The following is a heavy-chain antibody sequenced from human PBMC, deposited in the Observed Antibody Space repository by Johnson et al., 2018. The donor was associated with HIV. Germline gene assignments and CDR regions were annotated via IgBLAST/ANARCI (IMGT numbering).Heavy chain of an antibody. CDR2: ISSSGSTI. CDR1: GFTFSDYY. Sequence: QMLLVESGGGLVKPGGSLRLSCAASGFTFSDYYMIWIRQAPGKGLEWVSYISSSGSTIYYADSVKGRFTISRDNAKNSVYVQMNSLRAEDTAVYYCASKTPVVEDAFDIWGQGTRVTVSS. J-gene: IGHJ3*02. V-gene: IGHV3-11*04. D-gene: IGHD2-2*01. CDR3: ASKTPVVEDAFDI.